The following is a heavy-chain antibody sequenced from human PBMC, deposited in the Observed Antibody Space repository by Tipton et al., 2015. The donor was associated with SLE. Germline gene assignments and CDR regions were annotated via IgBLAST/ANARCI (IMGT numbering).Heavy chain of an antibody. CDR1: GFTFSNYE. Sequence: GSLRLSCAASGFTFSNYEMNWVRQAPGKGLEWVAFIRYDGSNKYYADSVKGRFTISRDNSKNTLYLQMNSLRAEDTAVYYCAKDLAAGANYWGQGTLVTVSS. V-gene: IGHV3-30*02. J-gene: IGHJ4*02. D-gene: IGHD3-10*01. CDR2: IRYDGSNK. CDR3: AKDLAAGANY.